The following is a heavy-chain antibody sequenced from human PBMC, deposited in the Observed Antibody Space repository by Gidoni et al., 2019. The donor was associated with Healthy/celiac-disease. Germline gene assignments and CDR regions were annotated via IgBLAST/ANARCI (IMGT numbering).Heavy chain of an antibody. CDR1: GFTLSCYW. CDR3: ARDVLRFLEWLSRRRRDRYFDY. J-gene: IGHJ4*02. CDR2: IKQDGSEK. Sequence: VQLVASGGGLVQPGGSLRLSCAASGFTLSCYWMSWVRQAPGQGLEWVANIKQDGSEKYYVDSVKGRVTISRDNAKKSRYLQMNSLRAEDTAVYYCARDVLRFLEWLSRRRRDRYFDYWGQGTLVTVSS. V-gene: IGHV3-7*01. D-gene: IGHD3-3*01.